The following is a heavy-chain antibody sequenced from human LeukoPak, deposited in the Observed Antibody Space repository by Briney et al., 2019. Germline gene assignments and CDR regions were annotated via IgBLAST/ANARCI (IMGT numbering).Heavy chain of an antibody. CDR3: AKASGGYCSSISCYHFDY. CDR2: ISWNSGTR. V-gene: IGHV3-9*01. CDR1: GFTFDDYA. J-gene: IGHJ4*02. D-gene: IGHD2-2*01. Sequence: GGSPRLSCAASGFTFDDYAMHWARQAPGKGLEWVSSISWNSGTRRYADSVKGRFTISRDNAKNSLYLQMNGLRAEDTALYYCAKASGGYCSSISCYHFDYWGQGILVTVSS.